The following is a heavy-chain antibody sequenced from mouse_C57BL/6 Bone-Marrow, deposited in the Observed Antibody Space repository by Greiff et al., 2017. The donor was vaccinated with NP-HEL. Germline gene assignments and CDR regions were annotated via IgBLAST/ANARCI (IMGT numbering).Heavy chain of an antibody. CDR1: GYSITSDY. CDR3: ARSPLWLRRNYYAMDY. V-gene: IGHV3-8*01. CDR2: ISYSGST. Sequence: EVQLVESGPGLAKPSQTLSLTCSVTGYSITSDYWNWIRKFPGNKLEYMGYISYSGSTYYNPSLKSRISIPRATSKNQYYLQLNSLTTEDTATYYCARSPLWLRRNYYAMDYWGQGTSVTVSS. D-gene: IGHD2-2*01. J-gene: IGHJ4*01.